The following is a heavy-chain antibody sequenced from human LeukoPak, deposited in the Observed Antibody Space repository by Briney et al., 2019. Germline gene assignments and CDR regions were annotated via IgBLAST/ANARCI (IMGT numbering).Heavy chain of an antibody. D-gene: IGHD4-11*01. V-gene: IGHV4-59*02. J-gene: IGHJ4*02. CDR3: ARIQNDSSNYFDY. Sequence: PSETLSLTCIVSGDSVSGYYWNWIRQPPGKGLEWIGYTHHSGNTLYNPSLKSRVTTSVDTSKNQFSLSLSSVTAADTAVYYCARIQNDSSNYFDYWGQGTLVTVSS. CDR2: THHSGNT. CDR1: GDSVSGYY.